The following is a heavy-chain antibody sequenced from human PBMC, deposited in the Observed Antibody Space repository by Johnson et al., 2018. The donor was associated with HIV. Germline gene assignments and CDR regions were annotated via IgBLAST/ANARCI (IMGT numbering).Heavy chain of an antibody. CDR2: INVDGSER. V-gene: IGHV3-7*01. CDR3: ARAHLIFPKNAFDI. D-gene: IGHD3-3*02. Sequence: VQLAESGGGSVQPGGSLRLSCAASGFTFSRFWMTWVRQAPGKGLEWVANINVDGSERYYVDSVKGRFTISRDNVNNSVFLLLNSLRVEDTAVYFCARAHLIFPKNAFDIWGQGTMVSVSS. CDR1: GFTFSRFW. J-gene: IGHJ3*02.